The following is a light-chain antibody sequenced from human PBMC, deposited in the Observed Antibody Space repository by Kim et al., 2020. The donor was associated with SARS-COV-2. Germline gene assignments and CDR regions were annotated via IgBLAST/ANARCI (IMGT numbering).Light chain of an antibody. V-gene: IGLV3-19*01. CDR3: NSRDSNDNVV. CDR2: GKN. CDR1: SLRSYY. Sequence: VALGQTVRITCQGDSLRSYYSTWYQQKPGQAPILVIYGKNNRPSGIPDRFSGSSSGNTASLTITGTQAGDEADYYCNSRDSNDNVVFGGGTKLTVL. J-gene: IGLJ2*01.